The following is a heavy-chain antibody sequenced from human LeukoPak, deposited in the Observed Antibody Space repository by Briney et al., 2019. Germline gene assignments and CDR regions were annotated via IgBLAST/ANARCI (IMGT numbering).Heavy chain of an antibody. J-gene: IGHJ6*02. Sequence: GGSLRLSCAASGFTFSRYAMSWVRQAPGKGLEWVSAISGSGDSTSYADSVKGWFTISRDTSKNTLYLQMNSVRAEDTAVYYCAKELDGYYYYGMDVWGQGTTVTVSS. CDR3: AKELDGYYYYGMDV. V-gene: IGHV3-23*01. D-gene: IGHD5-24*01. CDR1: GFTFSRYA. CDR2: ISGSGDST.